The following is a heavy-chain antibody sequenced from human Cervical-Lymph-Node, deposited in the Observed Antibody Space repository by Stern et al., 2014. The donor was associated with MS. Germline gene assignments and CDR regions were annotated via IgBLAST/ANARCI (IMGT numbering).Heavy chain of an antibody. Sequence: VQLVESGGGVVQSGRSLRLSCVASGFTFRNYAMHWVRQAPGKGLEWVAVISDDGDKNYYADSVRGRFTVSRNNSNNTLYLQMSSLRPDDTATYYCARPAYSDYWGQGSLVTVSS. CDR1: GFTFRNYA. CDR3: ARPAYSDY. V-gene: IGHV3-30-3*01. J-gene: IGHJ4*01. CDR2: ISDDGDKN.